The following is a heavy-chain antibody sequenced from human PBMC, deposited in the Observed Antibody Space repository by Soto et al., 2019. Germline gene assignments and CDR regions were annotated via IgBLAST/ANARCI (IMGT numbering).Heavy chain of an antibody. V-gene: IGHV4-59*01. CDR3: ARMVMGFDP. D-gene: IGHD2-8*01. CDR1: GGSISSYY. CDR2: IYYSGST. J-gene: IGHJ5*02. Sequence: SDTLSLTCTVYGGSISSYYWSWIRQPPGKGLEWIGYIYYSGSTNYNPSLKSRVTISVDTSKNQFSLKLSSVTAADTAVYYCARMVMGFDPWGQGTLVTVSS.